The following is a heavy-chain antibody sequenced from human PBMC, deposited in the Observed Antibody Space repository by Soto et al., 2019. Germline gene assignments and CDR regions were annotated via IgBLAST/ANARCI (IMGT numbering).Heavy chain of an antibody. CDR2: IKQDGSEK. D-gene: IGHD6-13*01. CDR1: GFTFSSYW. Sequence: ALRLSCAASGFTFSSYWMSWVRQAPGKGLEWVANIKQDGSEKYYVDSVKGRFTISRDNAKNSLYLQMNSLRAEDTAVYYCARVRGLIAAAGTSWFDPWGQGTLVTVSS. V-gene: IGHV3-7*01. J-gene: IGHJ5*02. CDR3: ARVRGLIAAAGTSWFDP.